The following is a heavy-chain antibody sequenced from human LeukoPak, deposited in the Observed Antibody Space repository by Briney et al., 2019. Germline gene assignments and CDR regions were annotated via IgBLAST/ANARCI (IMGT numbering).Heavy chain of an antibody. Sequence: GRSLRLSCAASGFTFSSSDMHWVRQAPGKGLEWVAVISYDATNKYYADSVKGRFTLSRDNFKNTLYLQTNTLRDEDTAVYYCAKASSNYFYYFEYWGQGTLVTVSS. CDR2: ISYDATNK. D-gene: IGHD2/OR15-2a*01. CDR1: GFTFSSSD. J-gene: IGHJ4*02. CDR3: AKASSNYFYYFEY. V-gene: IGHV3-30*18.